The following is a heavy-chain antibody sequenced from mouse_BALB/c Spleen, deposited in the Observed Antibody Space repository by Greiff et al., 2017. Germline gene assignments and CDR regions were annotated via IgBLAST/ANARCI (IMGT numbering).Heavy chain of an antibody. Sequence: EVQLQQSGPELVKPGASVKIPCKASGYTFTDYSMDWVKQSHGKSLEWIGDINPKNGDTIYNQKFKGKATLTVDKSSSTAYMELRSLTSEDTALYYCARWVMTTRENALDYWGQGTSVTVSS. CDR2: INPKNGDT. CDR1: GYTFTDYS. CDR3: ARWVMTTRENALDY. V-gene: IGHV1-18*01. J-gene: IGHJ4*01. D-gene: IGHD1-1*01.